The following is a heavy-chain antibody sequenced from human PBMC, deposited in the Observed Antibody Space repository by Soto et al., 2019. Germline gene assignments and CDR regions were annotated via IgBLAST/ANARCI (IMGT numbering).Heavy chain of an antibody. Sequence: DVGLVNSGGGFVRPGESLRLSCGACGFRFTSFGMNWVRQGPGKGLEWLSYISGLSATTYYADSVRGRFTVSRDNDMNLLFLQLNNLRDDDTAVYYCTRGGAARPDYWGQGSRVVVSS. V-gene: IGHV3-48*02. D-gene: IGHD2-15*01. CDR1: GFRFTSFG. CDR3: TRGGAARPDY. CDR2: ISGLSATT. J-gene: IGHJ4*02.